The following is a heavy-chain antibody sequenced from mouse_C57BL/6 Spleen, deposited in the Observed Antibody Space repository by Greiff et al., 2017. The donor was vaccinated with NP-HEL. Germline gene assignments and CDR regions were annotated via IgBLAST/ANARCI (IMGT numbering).Heavy chain of an antibody. CDR2: IYPGSGST. J-gene: IGHJ2*01. D-gene: IGHD1-1*01. CDR3: ARDYYGSRGDY. CDR1: GYTFTSYW. V-gene: IGHV1-55*01. Sequence: VQLQQPGAELVKPGASVKMSCKASGYTFTSYWITWVKPRPGQGLEWIGDIYPGSGSTNYNEKFKSKATLTVDTSSSTAYMQLSSLTSEDSAVYYCARDYYGSRGDYWGQGTTLTVSS.